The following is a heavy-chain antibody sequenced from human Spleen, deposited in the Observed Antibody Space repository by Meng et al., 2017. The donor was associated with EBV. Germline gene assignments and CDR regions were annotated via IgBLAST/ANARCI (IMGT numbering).Heavy chain of an antibody. V-gene: IGHV3-23*04. CDR2: ISSNSGDTT. D-gene: IGHD6-19*01. J-gene: IGHJ4*02. CDR3: AKGLQWLATDLHFDY. Sequence: EVQRAWSGGGLVKPWGFLRLSCAASGFTFSTYSMHWVRQAPGKGLEWVSSISSNSGDTTYYADSVHGRFNISRDSSENTLYLQMNSLRADDTAVYYCAKGLQWLATDLHFDYWGQGTLVTVSS. CDR1: GFTFSTYS.